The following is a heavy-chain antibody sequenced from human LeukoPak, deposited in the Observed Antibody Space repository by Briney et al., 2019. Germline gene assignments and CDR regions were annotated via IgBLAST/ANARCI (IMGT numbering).Heavy chain of an antibody. CDR3: ASPGGYYYDSSGYYL. J-gene: IGHJ5*02. D-gene: IGHD3-22*01. CDR1: GFTFRSYW. CDR2: INQGGSVK. Sequence: GGSLRLSCAASGFTFRSYWMSWVRQAPGKGLEWVANINQGGSVKYYADSVKGRFTISRDDAKNSLYVQMNSLRDEDTAVYYCASPGGYYYDSSGYYLWGQGTLVTVSS. V-gene: IGHV3-7*01.